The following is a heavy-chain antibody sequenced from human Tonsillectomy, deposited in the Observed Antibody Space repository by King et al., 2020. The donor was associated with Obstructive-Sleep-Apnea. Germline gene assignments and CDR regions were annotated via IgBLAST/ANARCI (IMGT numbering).Heavy chain of an antibody. V-gene: IGHV3-72*01. CDR1: VFTFSDHY. CDR3: VRVWRGYYFDS. D-gene: IGHD3-10*01. Sequence: VQLVESGGGLVQPGGSLRLSCAASVFTFSDHYMDWVRQTTGKGLEWVGRIRNKASTYTTEYAASVKGRFTISRDDSKNSLYLQMNSLKIEDTAMYYRVRVWRGYYFDSWGQGTLVTVSS. J-gene: IGHJ4*02. CDR2: IRNKASTYTT.